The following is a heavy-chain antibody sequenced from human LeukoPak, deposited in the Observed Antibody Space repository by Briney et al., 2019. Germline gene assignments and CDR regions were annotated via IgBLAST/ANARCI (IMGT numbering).Heavy chain of an antibody. CDR2: IYYSGST. V-gene: IGHV4-30-4*01. CDR1: GGSISSGDYY. Sequence: SETLSLTCTVSGGSISSGDYYWSWLRQPPGQGLEWIGYIYYSGSTYYNPSLKSRVTISVDTSKNQFSLKLSSVTAADTAVYYCARGTGHYYDSSAYFDYWGQGTLVTVSS. CDR3: ARGTGHYYDSSAYFDY. J-gene: IGHJ4*02. D-gene: IGHD3-22*01.